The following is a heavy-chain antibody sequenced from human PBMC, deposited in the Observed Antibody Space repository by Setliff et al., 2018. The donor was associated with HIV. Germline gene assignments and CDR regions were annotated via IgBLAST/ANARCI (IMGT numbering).Heavy chain of an antibody. D-gene: IGHD3-16*01. CDR3: TNWPEGAHDLFDY. J-gene: IGHJ4*02. CDR1: GFNFSSHT. Sequence: GGSLRLSCAASGFNFSSHTMNWIRQAPGKGLEWVSSISSTGTYIYYADSMKGRFTISRDNAKNSLYLQMSSLRDEDTAIYYCTNWPEGAHDLFDYWGQGTLVTVSS. V-gene: IGHV3-21*04. CDR2: ISSTGTYI.